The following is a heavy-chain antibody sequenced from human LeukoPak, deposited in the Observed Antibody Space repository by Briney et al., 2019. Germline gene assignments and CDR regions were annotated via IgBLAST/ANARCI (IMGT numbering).Heavy chain of an antibody. Sequence: GGSLRLSCAASGFTFSSYSINWVRQAPGKGLEWVSSISSSGSTIYYADSVKGRFTISRDNAKSSLYLQMNSLRAEDTAVYYCARDYHGDYYFDYWGQEPWSPSPQ. D-gene: IGHD4-17*01. V-gene: IGHV3-48*01. CDR2: ISSSGSTI. CDR3: ARDYHGDYYFDY. J-gene: IGHJ4*01. CDR1: GFTFSSYS.